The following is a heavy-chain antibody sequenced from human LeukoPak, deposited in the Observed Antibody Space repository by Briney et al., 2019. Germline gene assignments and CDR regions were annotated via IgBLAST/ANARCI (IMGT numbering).Heavy chain of an antibody. CDR2: IYYGGTT. J-gene: IGHJ4*02. D-gene: IGHD3-22*01. CDR3: ARRYYYDNNDVQDY. V-gene: IGHV4-34*01. CDR1: GGSFSGYY. Sequence: SETLSLTCAVYGGSFSGYYWSWIRQPPGKRLEWIGNIYYGGTTYYNPSLKSRVTISVDTSKNQFSLKLTSVTAADTAVYYCARRYYYDNNDVQDYWGQGTLVTVSS.